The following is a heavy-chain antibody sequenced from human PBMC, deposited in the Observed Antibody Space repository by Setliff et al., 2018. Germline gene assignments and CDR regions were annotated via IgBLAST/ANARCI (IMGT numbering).Heavy chain of an antibody. CDR3: ARDGYSYGYAFDI. D-gene: IGHD5-18*01. CDR2: ISSTITST. J-gene: IGHJ3*02. V-gene: IGHV3-21*01. Sequence: PGESLKISCAASGFTFSSYAMSWVRQAPGKGLEWVSAISSTITSTYYADSVKGRFTISRDNAKNSLYLQMNSLRAEDTAVYYCARDGYSYGYAFDIWGQGTMVTVSS. CDR1: GFTFSSYA.